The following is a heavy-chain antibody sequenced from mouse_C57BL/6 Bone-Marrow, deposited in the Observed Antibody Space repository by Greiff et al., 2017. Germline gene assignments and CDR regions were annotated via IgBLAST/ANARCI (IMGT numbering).Heavy chain of an antibody. CDR2: INPNNGGT. V-gene: IGHV1-22*01. CDR3: ARSPYYGSSLYWYFDV. Sequence: DVQLQESGPELVKPGASVKMSCKASGYTFTDYNMHWVKQSHGKSLEWIGYINPNNGGTSYNQKFKGKATLTVNKSSSTAYMELRSLTSEDSAVYYCARSPYYGSSLYWYFDVWGTGTTVTVSS. CDR1: GYTFTDYN. J-gene: IGHJ1*03. D-gene: IGHD1-1*01.